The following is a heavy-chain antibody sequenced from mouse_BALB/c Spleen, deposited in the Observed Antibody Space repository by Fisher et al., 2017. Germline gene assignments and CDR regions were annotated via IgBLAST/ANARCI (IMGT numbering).Heavy chain of an antibody. CDR3: ARREYGYDGYAMDY. Sequence: KFKGKATLTADKSSSTAYMQLSSLTSEDSAVYYCARREYGYDGYAMDYWGQGTSVTVSS. V-gene: IGHV1-4*01. J-gene: IGHJ4*01. D-gene: IGHD1-2*01.